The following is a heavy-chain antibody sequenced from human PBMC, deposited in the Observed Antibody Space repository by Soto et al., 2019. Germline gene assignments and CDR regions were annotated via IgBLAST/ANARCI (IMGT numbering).Heavy chain of an antibody. D-gene: IGHD1-26*01. CDR2: VNDSGST. CDR3: ATDSATSYFGMAV. J-gene: IGHJ6*01. V-gene: IGHV4-34*01. CDR1: GGSFTGNY. Sequence: KPSETLSFTCAVYGGSFTGNYRSLIRQPPGKGLECIGEVNDSGSTNFNPSLKSRVTISVDTPMKKFTLKLASVTAADTAVYYCATDSATSYFGMAVWGHGTPVTFSS.